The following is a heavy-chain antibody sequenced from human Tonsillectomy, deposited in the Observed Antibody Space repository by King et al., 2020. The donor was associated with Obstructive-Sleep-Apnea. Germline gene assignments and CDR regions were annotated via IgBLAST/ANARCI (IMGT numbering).Heavy chain of an antibody. CDR1: GFTFSSYA. CDR2: ISGRGGCT. V-gene: IGHV3-23*04. CDR3: AKDIGTGYHYSGMDV. Sequence: QLVQSGGGLVQPGGSLRVSCAASGFTFSSYAMNWVRQAPGKGLEWVAAISGRGGCTYYADSVKGRFTISRDNSKNTLYLQMNSLRADDTALYYCAKDIGTGYHYSGMDVWGQGTTVTVSS. D-gene: IGHD3/OR15-3a*01. J-gene: IGHJ6*02.